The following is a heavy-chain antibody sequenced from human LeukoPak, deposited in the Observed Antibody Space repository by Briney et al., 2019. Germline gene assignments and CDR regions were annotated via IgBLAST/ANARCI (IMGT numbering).Heavy chain of an antibody. CDR2: IDWNGGST. J-gene: IGHJ4*02. CDR3: VRHDFWSGFKGGDY. Sequence: GGSLRLSCAASGFTFDDYGMNWVRQAPGMGLEWVSDIDWNGGSTGYADSVKGRFTISRDNAKNSLYLQMNNLRAEDTAFYYCVRHDFWSGFKGGDYWGQGTLVTVSS. CDR1: GFTFDDYG. D-gene: IGHD3-3*01. V-gene: IGHV3-20*04.